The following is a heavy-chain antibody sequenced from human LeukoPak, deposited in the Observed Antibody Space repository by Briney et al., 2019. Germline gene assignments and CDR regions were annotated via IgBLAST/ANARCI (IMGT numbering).Heavy chain of an antibody. Sequence: SQTLSLTCTVSGGSISSGGYYWSWIRQPPGKGLEWIGYIYHSGSTYYNPSLKSRVTISVDRSKNQISLKLSSVTAADTAVYYCASLEQGSPASVDYWGQGTLVTVSS. V-gene: IGHV4-30-2*01. CDR1: GGSISSGGYY. CDR3: ASLEQGSPASVDY. J-gene: IGHJ4*02. D-gene: IGHD1-1*01. CDR2: IYHSGST.